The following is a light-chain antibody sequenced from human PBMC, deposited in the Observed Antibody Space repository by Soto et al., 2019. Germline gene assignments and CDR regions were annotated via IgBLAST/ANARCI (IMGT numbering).Light chain of an antibody. CDR2: KAS. V-gene: IGKV1-5*03. Sequence: DIQMTQSPSTLSASVGDRVTITCRASQSISSWLAWYQQKPGKAPNLLIYKASTLGSGVPSRFSGGGSGTAFTLPISSLQPDDFATYYCQQHSSSSPYTFGQGTKLEIK. CDR1: QSISSW. CDR3: QQHSSSSPYT. J-gene: IGKJ2*01.